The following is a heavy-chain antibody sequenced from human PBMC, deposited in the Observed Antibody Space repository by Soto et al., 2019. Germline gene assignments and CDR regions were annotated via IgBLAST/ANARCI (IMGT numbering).Heavy chain of an antibody. CDR3: ARDALGAYSDYYYYGMDV. Sequence: QVQLVQSGAEVKKPGASVKVSCKASGYTFTSYYMHWVRQAPGQGLEWMGIINPSGGSTSHAQKFQGRVTMTRDTSTSTVYMELRSLRSEDTAVYYCARDALGAYSDYYYYGMDVWGQVTTVTVSS. D-gene: IGHD1-26*01. V-gene: IGHV1-46*01. CDR1: GYTFTSYY. CDR2: INPSGGST. J-gene: IGHJ6*02.